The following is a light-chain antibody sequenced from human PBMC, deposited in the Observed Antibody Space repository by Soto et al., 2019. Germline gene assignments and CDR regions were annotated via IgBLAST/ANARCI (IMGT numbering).Light chain of an antibody. CDR2: WAS. CDR1: RSLLSSSNNKNY. V-gene: IGKV4-1*01. CDR3: QQYYNAPLT. Sequence: DIVMTQSPDSLAVSLGERATINCKSSRSLLSSSNNKNYLAWYQQRPRQPPKLLIYWASSRESGVPDRFSGSGSGTEFTLTISSLQAEDVAVYYCQQYYNAPLTFGGGTKVDIK. J-gene: IGKJ4*01.